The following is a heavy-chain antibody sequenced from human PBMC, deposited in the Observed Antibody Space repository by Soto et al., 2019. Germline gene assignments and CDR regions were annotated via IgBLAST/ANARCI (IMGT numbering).Heavy chain of an antibody. D-gene: IGHD2-15*01. CDR1: GFSLSTSGVG. J-gene: IGHJ6*02. Sequence: QITLKECGPTLVKPTQTLTLTCTFSGFSLSTSGVGVAWIRQPPGKALEWLALIYWDDDKRDRPSLETRLTITKDTSKNQVVLTMTNMDSVDTATYYCAYLPCSGGSCYWFSYSGMDVWGQGTTVTVSS. V-gene: IGHV2-5*02. CDR2: IYWDDDK. CDR3: AYLPCSGGSCYWFSYSGMDV.